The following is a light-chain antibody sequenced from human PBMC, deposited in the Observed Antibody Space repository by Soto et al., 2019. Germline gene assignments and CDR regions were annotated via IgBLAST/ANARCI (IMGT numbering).Light chain of an antibody. Sequence: EIVMTQSPATLSVSPGERATLSCRASQSVSSNLAWYQQKPGQAPRLLIYGASTRATGIPDRFSGSGSGTDCTLTISRLEPEDFAVYYCQLYSRSPRQITFGQGTRLENK. CDR1: QSVSSN. CDR2: GAS. J-gene: IGKJ5*01. CDR3: QLYSRSPRQIT. V-gene: IGKV3-15*01.